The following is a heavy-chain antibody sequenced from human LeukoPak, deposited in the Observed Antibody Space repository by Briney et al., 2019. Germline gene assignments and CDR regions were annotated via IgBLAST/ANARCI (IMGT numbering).Heavy chain of an antibody. D-gene: IGHD3-10*01. CDR1: GYSISSGYY. V-gene: IGHV4-61*01. Sequence: PSETLSLTCTVSGYSISSGYYWGWIRQPPGKGLEWIGYIYYSGSTNYNPSLKSRVTISVDTSKNQFSLKLSSVTAADTAVYYCARERVYGSGSYYKAYFDYWDQGTLVTVSS. J-gene: IGHJ4*02. CDR2: IYYSGST. CDR3: ARERVYGSGSYYKAYFDY.